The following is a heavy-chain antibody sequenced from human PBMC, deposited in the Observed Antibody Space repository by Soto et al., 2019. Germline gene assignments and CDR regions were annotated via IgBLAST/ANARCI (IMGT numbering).Heavy chain of an antibody. D-gene: IGHD3-22*01. CDR3: ARASKYYYDSSGYYYPFDY. V-gene: IGHV1-69*12. Sequence: QVQLVQSGAEAKKPGSSVKVSCKASGGTFSSYAISWVRQAPGQGLEWMGGIIPIFGTANYAQKFQGRVTITADESTSTAYMELSSLRSEDTAVYYCARASKYYYDSSGYYYPFDYWGQGTLVTVSS. CDR2: IIPIFGTA. J-gene: IGHJ4*02. CDR1: GGTFSSYA.